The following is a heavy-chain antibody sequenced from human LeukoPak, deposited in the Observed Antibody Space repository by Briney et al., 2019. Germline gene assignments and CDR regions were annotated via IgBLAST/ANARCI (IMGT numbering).Heavy chain of an antibody. J-gene: IGHJ6*03. V-gene: IGHV3-53*01. Sequence: GGSLRLSCAASRFTVSNNYMSWVRQAPGKGLEWVSVIYSGGSTYYADSVKGRFTVSRDNSKNTLYLQMNSLRAEDTAVYYCARGNWGYCSSTSCWGYYMDVWGKGTTVTV. CDR2: IYSGGST. CDR1: RFTVSNNY. CDR3: ARGNWGYCSSTSCWGYYMDV. D-gene: IGHD2-2*01.